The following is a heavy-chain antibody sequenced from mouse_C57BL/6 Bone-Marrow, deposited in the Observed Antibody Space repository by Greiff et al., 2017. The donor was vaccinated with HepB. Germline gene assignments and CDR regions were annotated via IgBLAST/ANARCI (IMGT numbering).Heavy chain of an antibody. D-gene: IGHD2-3*01. J-gene: IGHJ3*01. CDR1: GFTFTSYG. V-gene: IGHV1-81*01. CDR2: INPRSGNP. Sequence: VQLQQSGAELVRPGASVKLSCTASGFTFTSYGISWVKQSPGQGLEWIGEINPRSGNPYYNEKVKGKATLTADKSSSTGYMELRSLTSEDSAVYFCARDGCWFAYWGQGTGVTVSA. CDR3: ARDGCWFAY.